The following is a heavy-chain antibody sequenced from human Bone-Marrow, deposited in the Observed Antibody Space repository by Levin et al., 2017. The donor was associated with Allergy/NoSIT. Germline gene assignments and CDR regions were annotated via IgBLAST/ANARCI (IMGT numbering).Heavy chain of an antibody. CDR2: IIPMFGAT. J-gene: IGHJ4*02. CDR3: ARDRGSGGVFDY. V-gene: IGHV1-69*13. Sequence: SVKVSCKATGGTFSRSAVSWVRQAPGQGLEWIGGIIPMFGATEYAQKFQGRVTITADEITTTSYMEVSSLRSEDTAVYYCARDRGSGGVFDYWGQGTLVNVSS. CDR1: GGTFSRSA. D-gene: IGHD2-15*01.